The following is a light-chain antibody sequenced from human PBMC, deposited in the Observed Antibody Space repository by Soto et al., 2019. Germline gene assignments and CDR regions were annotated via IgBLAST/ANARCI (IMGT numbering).Light chain of an antibody. CDR3: QTWGSGIHVV. Sequence: QPVLTQSPSASASLGASVKLTCTLSSGHSSYAIAWHQQQPEKGPQCLMRLNSDGSHSQGDGIPDRFSGSSSGAERYLTIYSLQSEDEADYYCQTWGSGIHVVFGGGTELTVL. CDR1: SGHSSYA. V-gene: IGLV4-69*01. J-gene: IGLJ2*01. CDR2: LNSDGSH.